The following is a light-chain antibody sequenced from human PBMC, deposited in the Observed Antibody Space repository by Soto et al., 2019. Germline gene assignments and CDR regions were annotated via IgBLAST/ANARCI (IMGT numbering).Light chain of an antibody. CDR2: STN. J-gene: IGLJ2*01. CDR1: SGAVTSGYY. CDR3: LLYYGGAQV. V-gene: IGLV7-43*01. Sequence: QTVVTQEPSLTVSPGGTVTLTCASSSGAVTSGYYPNWFQQKPRQAPRALIYSTNNKHPWTPARFSGSLLGGKAALTLSGVQPEDEAEYYCLLYYGGAQVFGGGTKLTVL.